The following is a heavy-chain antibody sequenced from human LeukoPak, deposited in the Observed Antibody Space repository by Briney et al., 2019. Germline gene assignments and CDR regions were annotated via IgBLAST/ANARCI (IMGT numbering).Heavy chain of an antibody. CDR3: ARFSGVLVPDDY. CDR2: IRAYNGNT. Sequence: ASVKVSCKASGYTFTSYGISWVRQAPGQGLEWMGWIRAYNGNTNYAQELQGRVTMTTDTSTSTAYMELRSLRSDDTAVYYCARFSGVLVPDDYWGQGTLVTVSS. D-gene: IGHD2-8*02. CDR1: GYTFTSYG. J-gene: IGHJ4*02. V-gene: IGHV1-18*01.